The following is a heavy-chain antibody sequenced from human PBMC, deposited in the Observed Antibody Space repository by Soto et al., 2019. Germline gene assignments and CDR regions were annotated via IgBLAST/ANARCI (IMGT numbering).Heavy chain of an antibody. CDR3: ARELNTESSAYYSFAY. V-gene: IGHV1-18*01. J-gene: IGHJ4*02. CDR2: VSTNNANT. Sequence: ASVKVSCKTSGYSFSAYGLAWLRQAPGQRPEWMGWVSTNNANTNYAQKFQDRVTMTTDTSTTTTYMELRSLRSDDTAVYYCARELNTESSAYYSFAYWGQGTLVTVSS. CDR1: GYSFSAYG. D-gene: IGHD3-22*01.